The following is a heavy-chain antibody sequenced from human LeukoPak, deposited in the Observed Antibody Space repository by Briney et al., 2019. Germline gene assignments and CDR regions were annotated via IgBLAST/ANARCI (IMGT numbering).Heavy chain of an antibody. J-gene: IGHJ4*02. CDR3: ARVPITYYYGSGNDYYFDY. D-gene: IGHD3-10*01. CDR2: MNPNSGNT. Sequence: ASVKVPCKASGYTFTSYDINWVRQATGQGLEWMGWMNPNSGNTGYAQKFQGRVTMTRNTSISTAYMELSSLRSEDTAVYYCARVPITYYYGSGNDYYFDYWGQGTLVTVSS. CDR1: GYTFTSYD. V-gene: IGHV1-8*01.